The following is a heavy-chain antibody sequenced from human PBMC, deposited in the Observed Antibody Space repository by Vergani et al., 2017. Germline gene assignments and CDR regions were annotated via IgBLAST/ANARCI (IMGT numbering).Heavy chain of an antibody. CDR1: GFTFSSYS. V-gene: IGHV3-21*01. Sequence: EVEVVESGGGLVQPGGSLRLSCAASGFTFSSYSMNWVRQAPGKGLEWVSSISGNNDGVYYADSVKGRFTISRDKAKNSLYMEMSSLRAEDTAVYYCVRGGRVSRTWGQGTLVAVSS. D-gene: IGHD5-12*01. J-gene: IGHJ3*01. CDR3: VRGGRVSRT. CDR2: ISGNNDGV.